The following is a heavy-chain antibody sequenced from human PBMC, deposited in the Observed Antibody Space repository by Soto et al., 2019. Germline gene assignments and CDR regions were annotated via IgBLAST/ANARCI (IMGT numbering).Heavy chain of an antibody. J-gene: IGHJ4*02. CDR1: GGSNIRDGYY. D-gene: IGHD6-13*01. Sequence: QVQLQESGPGLVKPSQTLSLTCTVSGGSNIRDGYYWSWIRQHPGKGLEWIAYISYSGSSYSNPSRKGRVTISADTSKDQFYLRLTSVTAADTAVYFCARATQAGTADFWGQGALVTVSS. CDR3: ARATQAGTADF. CDR2: ISYSGSS. V-gene: IGHV4-31*03.